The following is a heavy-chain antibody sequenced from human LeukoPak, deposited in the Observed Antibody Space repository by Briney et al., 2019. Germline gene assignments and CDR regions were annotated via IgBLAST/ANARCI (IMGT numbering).Heavy chain of an antibody. Sequence: SQTLSLTCAISGDSFSSNSAAWNWLRQSPSRGLEWLGRTYYRSKLYNDYAVSVKSRITINPDTSKNQFSLQLNSVTPGDTAVYYCARGQWAAAGLGFGYYYGMDVWGQGTTVTVSS. V-gene: IGHV6-1*01. CDR1: GDSFSSNSAA. J-gene: IGHJ6*02. CDR2: TYYRSKLYN. D-gene: IGHD6-13*01. CDR3: ARGQWAAAGLGFGYYYGMDV.